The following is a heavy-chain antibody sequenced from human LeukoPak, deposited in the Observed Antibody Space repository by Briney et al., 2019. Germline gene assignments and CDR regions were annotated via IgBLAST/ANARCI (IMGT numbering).Heavy chain of an antibody. Sequence: PGGSLRLSCAASGFTFSSYEMNWVRQAPGKGLEWVSAISGSGGSTYYADSVKGRFTISRDNSKNTLYLQMNSLRAEDTAVYYCAKGPRVVVPAAIIYWGQGTLVTVSS. J-gene: IGHJ4*02. CDR1: GFTFSSYE. CDR2: ISGSGGST. CDR3: AKGPRVVVPAAIIY. D-gene: IGHD2-2*02. V-gene: IGHV3-23*01.